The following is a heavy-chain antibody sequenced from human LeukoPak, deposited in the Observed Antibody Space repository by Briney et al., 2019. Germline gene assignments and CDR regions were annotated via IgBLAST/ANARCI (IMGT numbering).Heavy chain of an antibody. CDR1: GFILSSNY. CDR3: AKVRGMTTVILRHFDY. Sequence: QPGGSLRLSCAASGFILSSNYMSWVRQAPGQGLEWVSVIYNGGDTYYADSVKGRFTISRDNSKNTLYLQMNSLRAEDTAVYYCAKVRGMTTVILRHFDYWGQGTLVTVSS. J-gene: IGHJ4*02. V-gene: IGHV3-66*01. CDR2: IYNGGDT. D-gene: IGHD4-17*01.